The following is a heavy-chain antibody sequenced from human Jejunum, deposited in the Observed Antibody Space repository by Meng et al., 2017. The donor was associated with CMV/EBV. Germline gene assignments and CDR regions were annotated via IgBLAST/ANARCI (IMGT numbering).Heavy chain of an antibody. V-gene: IGHV3-23*01. Sequence: PGGSLRLTCAASGVLVGTFAMNWVRQAPGKGLDWVSGISGCGGTTWYADSVKGRFTISRDNSKSTLYLQMNSLRVEDTAIYYCAPNYWGQGILVTVSS. J-gene: IGHJ4*02. CDR2: ISGCGGTT. CDR1: GVLVGTFA. CDR3: APNY.